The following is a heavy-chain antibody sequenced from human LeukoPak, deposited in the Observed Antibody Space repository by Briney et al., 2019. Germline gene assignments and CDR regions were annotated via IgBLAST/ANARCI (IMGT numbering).Heavy chain of an antibody. V-gene: IGHV4-4*09. CDR3: ARDLSPIAVAGTRWFDP. D-gene: IGHD6-19*01. CDR2: IYTSGST. Sequence: SETLSLTCTVSGGSISSYYWSWIRQPPGKGLGGIGYIYTSGSTNYNPSLKSRVTMSVDTSKNQFSLKLSSVTAADTAVYYCARDLSPIAVAGTRWFDPWGQGTLVTVSS. CDR1: GGSISSYY. J-gene: IGHJ5*02.